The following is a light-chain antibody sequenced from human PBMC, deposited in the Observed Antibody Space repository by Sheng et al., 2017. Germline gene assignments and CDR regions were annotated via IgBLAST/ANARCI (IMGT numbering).Light chain of an antibody. CDR3: LQDLNYPWT. Sequence: AIQMTQSPSSLSASVGDRVIITCRTSQDIRNNLGWYQQKPGKAPKFLISAASRLESGVSPRFSGSGFGTYFTLTISSLQPEDFATYYCLQDLNYPWTFGQGTKVEFK. J-gene: IGKJ1*01. CDR2: AAS. CDR1: QDIRNN. V-gene: IGKV1-6*01.